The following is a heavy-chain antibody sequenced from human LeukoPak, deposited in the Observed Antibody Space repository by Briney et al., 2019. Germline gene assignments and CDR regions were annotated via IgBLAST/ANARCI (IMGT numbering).Heavy chain of an antibody. J-gene: IGHJ6*03. V-gene: IGHV3-9*01. CDR1: GFTFDDYA. Sequence: GGSLRLSCAASGFTFDDYAMHWVRQAPGKGLEWVSGISWNSGSIGYADSVKGRFTISRDNAKNSLYLQMNSLRAEDTALYYCAKEYYGSGSWNYYMDVWGKGTTVTVSS. CDR2: ISWNSGSI. CDR3: AKEYYGSGSWNYYMDV. D-gene: IGHD3-10*01.